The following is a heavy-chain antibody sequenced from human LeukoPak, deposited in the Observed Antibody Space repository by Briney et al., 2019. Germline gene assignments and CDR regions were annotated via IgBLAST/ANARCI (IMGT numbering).Heavy chain of an antibody. CDR3: ARIGGITYFDY. CDR2: FYTSGSP. D-gene: IGHD3-16*01. V-gene: IGHV4-4*07. CDR1: GGYISSYY. Sequence: SETLSLTCTVSGGYISSYYWSWIRQPAGKELEWIGRFYTSGSPNYNPSLKSRVTMSVDTSKNQFSLRLSSVSPADTAVYYCARIGGITYFDYCGQGTLVTVSS. J-gene: IGHJ4*02.